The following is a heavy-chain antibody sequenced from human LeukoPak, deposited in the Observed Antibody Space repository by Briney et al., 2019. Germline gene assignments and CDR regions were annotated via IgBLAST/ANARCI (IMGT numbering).Heavy chain of an antibody. CDR3: TCDPNWVFDN. V-gene: IGHV4-38-2*01. J-gene: IGHJ4*02. CDR1: GYSISSGFY. Sequence: SETLSLTCAVSGYSISSGFYWGWIRQPPGKRLEWIGSIYHSGNTYYNPSLKSRVTISLDTSKNQFSLKLTSVTAADTAMYYCTCDPNWVFDNWGQGTLVTVSS. CDR2: IYHSGNT. D-gene: IGHD7-27*01.